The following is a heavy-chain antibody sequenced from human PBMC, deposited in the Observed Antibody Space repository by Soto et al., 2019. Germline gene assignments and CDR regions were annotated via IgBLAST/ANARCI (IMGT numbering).Heavy chain of an antibody. D-gene: IGHD1-26*01. CDR1: GGSISSYY. CDR2: IYYSVST. CDR3: ARDSVINSGYYYYYYGMDV. Sequence: PSETLSLTCTVSGGSISSYYWSWIRQPPGKGLEWIGYIYYSVSTNYNPSLKSRVTISVDTSKNQFSLKLSSVTAADTAVYYCARDSVINSGYYYYYYGMDVWGQGTRVTVSS. J-gene: IGHJ6*02. V-gene: IGHV4-59*01.